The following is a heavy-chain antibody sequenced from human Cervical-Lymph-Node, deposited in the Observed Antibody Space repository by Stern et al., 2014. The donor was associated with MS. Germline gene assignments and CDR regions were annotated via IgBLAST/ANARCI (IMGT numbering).Heavy chain of an antibody. CDR1: GYSFTSYW. CDR2: FYPGDSDT. J-gene: IGHJ3*02. CDR3: ARQAITGTPYAFDI. Sequence: EVQLVESGAEVKKPGASLKISCKGSGYSFTSYWIGWVRQMPGKGLEWMGAFYPGDSDTRSSPSFQGQVTISADKSISTAYLQWSSLKASDTAMYYCARQAITGTPYAFDIWGQGTMVTVSS. D-gene: IGHD1-7*01. V-gene: IGHV5-51*01.